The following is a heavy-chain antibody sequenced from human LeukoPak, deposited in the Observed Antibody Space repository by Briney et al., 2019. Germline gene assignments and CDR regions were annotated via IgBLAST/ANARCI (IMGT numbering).Heavy chain of an antibody. Sequence: SETLSLTCTVSGGSISSYYWSWIRQPPGKGLEWIGYIYYGGSTNYNPSLKSRVTISVDTSKNQFSLKLSSVTAADTAVYYCARVKATTIPWFDPWGQGTLVTVSS. CDR2: IYYGGST. V-gene: IGHV4-59*01. J-gene: IGHJ5*02. D-gene: IGHD4-17*01. CDR1: GGSISSYY. CDR3: ARVKATTIPWFDP.